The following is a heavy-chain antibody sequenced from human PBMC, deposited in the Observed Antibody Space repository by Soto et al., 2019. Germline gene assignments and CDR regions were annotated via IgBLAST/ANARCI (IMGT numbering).Heavy chain of an antibody. V-gene: IGHV1-58*01. CDR1: GFTFTSSA. CDR3: EADFVVVPKGDNYYDMYV. CDR2: IVVGSAYT. D-gene: IGHD2-2*01. J-gene: IGHJ6*02. Sequence: SVKVSCKTSGFTFTSSAVHWVRQARGQRIEWIVWIVVGSAYTNYAEKFQYRVTITRDMSTSTAYMELTSLRSDDTAVYYCEADFVVVPKGDNYYDMYVCAQGSAVTVSS.